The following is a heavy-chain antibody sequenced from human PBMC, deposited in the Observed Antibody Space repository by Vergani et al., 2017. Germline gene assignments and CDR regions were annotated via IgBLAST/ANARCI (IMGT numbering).Heavy chain of an antibody. CDR3: ARALLNCFDP. CDR2: IYTSGST. V-gene: IGHV4-61*02. D-gene: IGHD3-10*01. Sequence: QVQLQESGPGLVKPSQTLSLTCTVSGGSISSGSYYWSWIRQPAGKGLEWVGRIYTSGSTNYNPSLKSRVTMSVDTSKNQFSLKLSSVTAADTAVYYCARALLNCFDPWGQGTLVTVSS. J-gene: IGHJ5*02. CDR1: GGSISSGSYY.